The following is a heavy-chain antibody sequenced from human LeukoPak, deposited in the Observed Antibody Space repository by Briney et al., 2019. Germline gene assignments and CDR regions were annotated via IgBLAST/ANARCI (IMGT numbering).Heavy chain of an antibody. CDR3: ARSMVTAIAAFDY. J-gene: IGHJ4*02. Sequence: GRSLRLSCTASGFTFDDYAMHWVRQAPGKGLEWVSGISWNSGSIGYADSVKGRFTISRDNAKNSLYLQMNSLRAEDTAVYYCARSMVTAIAAFDYWGQGTLVTISS. CDR2: ISWNSGSI. V-gene: IGHV3-9*01. CDR1: GFTFDDYA. D-gene: IGHD2-21*02.